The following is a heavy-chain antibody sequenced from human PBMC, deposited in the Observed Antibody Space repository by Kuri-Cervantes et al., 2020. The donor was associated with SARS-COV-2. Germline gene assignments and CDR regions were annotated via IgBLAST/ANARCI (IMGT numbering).Heavy chain of an antibody. CDR2: ISSGSGYI. V-gene: IGHV3-21*01. Sequence: ETLSLTCAASEFTFSSYDMNWVRQAPGMGLEWVSSISSGSGYIYYADSVKGRFTVSRDNAENSLYLQMNSLGAGDTAVYYCGRNHGYCSGGGCYSTGFSIDYWGQGAPVTVSS. CDR3: GRNHGYCSGGGCYSTGFSIDY. D-gene: IGHD2-15*01. J-gene: IGHJ4*02. CDR1: EFTFSSYD.